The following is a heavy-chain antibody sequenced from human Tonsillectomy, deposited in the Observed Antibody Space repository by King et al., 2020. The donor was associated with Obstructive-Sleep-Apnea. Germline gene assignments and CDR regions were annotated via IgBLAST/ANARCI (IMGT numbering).Heavy chain of an antibody. CDR1: GFTFSSYA. V-gene: IGHV3-23*04. CDR3: AKDRGNCSSTSCYDYYYYGMDV. Sequence: VQLVESGGGWVQPGGSLRLSCAASGFTFSSYAMTWVRQAPGKGLEWDSAISGSGGSTYCAESVKGRFTISRDNSKNTLYLQMNSLRAEDTAVYFCAKDRGNCSSTSCYDYYYYGMDVWGQGTTVTVSS. J-gene: IGHJ6*02. D-gene: IGHD2-2*01. CDR2: ISGSGGST.